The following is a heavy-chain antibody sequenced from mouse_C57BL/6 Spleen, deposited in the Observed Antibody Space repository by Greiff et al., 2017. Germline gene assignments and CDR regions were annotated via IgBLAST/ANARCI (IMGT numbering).Heavy chain of an antibody. J-gene: IGHJ4*01. Sequence: QVQLQQPGAELVKPGASVKLSCKASGYTFTSYWMTWVKQRPGQGLEWIGDIYPGSGSTNYNEKFKGKSTTSVDTSSSTAYMQLSSLTSEDSAVYYCARGGDYSNYYAMDYWGQGTSVTVSS. D-gene: IGHD2-5*01. V-gene: IGHV1-55*01. CDR1: GYTFTSYW. CDR3: ARGGDYSNYYAMDY. CDR2: IYPGSGST.